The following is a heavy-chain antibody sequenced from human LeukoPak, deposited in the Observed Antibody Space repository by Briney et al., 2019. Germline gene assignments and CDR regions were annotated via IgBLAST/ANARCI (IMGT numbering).Heavy chain of an antibody. D-gene: IGHD3-10*01. V-gene: IGHV1-2*04. CDR2: INPNSGGT. Sequence: ASVKVSCKASGYTFTGYYMHWVRQAPGQGLEWMGWINPNSGGTNYAQKFQGWVTMTRDTSTSTVYMELSSLKSEDTAVYYCARGSASGSYYVPTDYWGQGTLVTVPS. CDR1: GYTFTGYY. J-gene: IGHJ4*02. CDR3: ARGSASGSYYVPTDY.